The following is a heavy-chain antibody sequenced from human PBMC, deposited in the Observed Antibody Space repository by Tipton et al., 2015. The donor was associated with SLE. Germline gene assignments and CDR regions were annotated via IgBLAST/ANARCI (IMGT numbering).Heavy chain of an antibody. J-gene: IGHJ6*02. CDR2: ISYDGSNK. V-gene: IGHV3-30*04. CDR3: ARELVAGFYGMGA. CDR1: GFTFSTYA. D-gene: IGHD2-15*01. Sequence: SLRLSCAASGFTFSTYAMHWVRQAPGRGLQWVALISYDGSNKHYADSVKGRFTISRDNSKNTLYLQMNSLRAEDTAVYYCARELVAGFYGMGAWGQGTTVTFSS.